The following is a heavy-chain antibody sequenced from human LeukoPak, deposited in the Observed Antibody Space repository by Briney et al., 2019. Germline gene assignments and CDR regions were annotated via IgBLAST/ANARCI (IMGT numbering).Heavy chain of an antibody. V-gene: IGHV1-18*04. CDR2: ISAYNGNT. CDR3: ARETVEDYFDY. Sequence: EASVKVSCKASGYTFTGYYMHWVRHAPGQGLEWMGRISAYNGNTNYAQKLQGRVTMTTDTSTSTAYMELRSLRSDATAVYYCARETVEDYFDYWGQGTLVTVSS. D-gene: IGHD4-23*01. J-gene: IGHJ4*02. CDR1: GYTFTGYY.